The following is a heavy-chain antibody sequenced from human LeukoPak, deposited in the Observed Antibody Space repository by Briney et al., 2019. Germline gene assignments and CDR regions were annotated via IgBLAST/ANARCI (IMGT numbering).Heavy chain of an antibody. J-gene: IGHJ6*03. Sequence: SGGSLRLSCAASGFTFSSYAMCWVRQAPGKGLEWVGRIRSKANSYATAYAASVKGRFTISRDDSKNTAYLQMNSLKTEDTAVYYCTIEPGGYYYYYYYMDVWGKGTTVTVSS. D-gene: IGHD1-14*01. CDR3: TIEPGGYYYYYYYMDV. V-gene: IGHV3-73*01. CDR2: IRSKANSYAT. CDR1: GFTFSSYA.